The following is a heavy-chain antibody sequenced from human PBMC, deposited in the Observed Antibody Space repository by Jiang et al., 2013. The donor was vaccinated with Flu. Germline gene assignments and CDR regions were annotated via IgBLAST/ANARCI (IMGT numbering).Heavy chain of an antibody. Sequence: SGAEVKKPGSSVKVSCKASGGTFTTCGVSWVRQAPGQALEWLGGIMPIFGTTNYAQKFQDRVTITADESTTTVNMELSGLTSEDTAIYFCARDPYGDYVRTVGHFDSWGQGTLVTVSS. CDR3: ARDPYGDYVRTVGHFDS. CDR2: IMPIFGTT. J-gene: IGHJ4*02. V-gene: IGHV1-69*01. D-gene: IGHD4-17*01. CDR1: GGTFTTCG.